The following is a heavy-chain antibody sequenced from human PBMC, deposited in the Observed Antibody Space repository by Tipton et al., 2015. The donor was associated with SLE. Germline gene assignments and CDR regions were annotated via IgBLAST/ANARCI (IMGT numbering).Heavy chain of an antibody. CDR1: GGSLNDYY. Sequence: TLSLTCTVTGGSLNDYYCTWIRQSPGTGLEWIGHIYTSGSTNYNPSLKSRATISLDTYKNEVSLRVFSVTAADTAVYYCAREKENTGWFWLNAFDVWGRGTLVTVST. V-gene: IGHV4-4*08. CDR2: IYTSGST. CDR3: AREKENTGWFWLNAFDV. J-gene: IGHJ3*01. D-gene: IGHD6-19*01.